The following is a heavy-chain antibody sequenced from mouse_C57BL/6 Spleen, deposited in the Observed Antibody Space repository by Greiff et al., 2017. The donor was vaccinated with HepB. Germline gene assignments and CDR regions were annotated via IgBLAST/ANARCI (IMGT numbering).Heavy chain of an antibody. CDR3: TTVGYGSSYMYFDV. D-gene: IGHD1-1*01. CDR2: IDPENGDT. V-gene: IGHV14-4*01. Sequence: EVKLVESGAELVRPGASVKLSCTASGFNIKDDYMHWVKQRPEQGLEWIGWIDPENGDTEYASKFQGKATITADTSSNTAYLQLSSLTSEDTAVYYCTTVGYGSSYMYFDVWGTGTTVTVSS. J-gene: IGHJ1*03. CDR1: GFNIKDDY.